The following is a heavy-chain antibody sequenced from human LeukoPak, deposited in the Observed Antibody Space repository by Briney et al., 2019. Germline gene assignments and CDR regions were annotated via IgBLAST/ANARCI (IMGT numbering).Heavy chain of an antibody. Sequence: ASVKVSCKASGYTFTSYYMHWVRQAPGQGLEWMGIINPSGGSTSYAQKFQGRVTMTRDTSTSTVYMELSSLRSEGTAVYYCARDPLTAGTTSLPFDPWGQGTLVTVSS. CDR2: INPSGGST. D-gene: IGHD1-7*01. CDR3: ARDPLTAGTTSLPFDP. J-gene: IGHJ5*02. V-gene: IGHV1-46*01. CDR1: GYTFTSYY.